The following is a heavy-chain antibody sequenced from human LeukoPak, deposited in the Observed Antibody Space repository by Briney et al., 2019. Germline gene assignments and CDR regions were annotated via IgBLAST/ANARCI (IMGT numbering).Heavy chain of an antibody. CDR1: GFTFNSYA. V-gene: IGHV3-23*01. J-gene: IGHJ4*02. Sequence: PGGSLRLSCAASGFTFNSYAMSWVRQAPEKGLEWVATISGSGGGTYYADSVKGRFTISRDDSKNTLYLQMNSLRAEDTAVYYCAKDLGRCRNNYFDYWGQGTPVTVSS. CDR2: ISGSGGGT. D-gene: IGHD1-26*01. CDR3: AKDLGRCRNNYFDY.